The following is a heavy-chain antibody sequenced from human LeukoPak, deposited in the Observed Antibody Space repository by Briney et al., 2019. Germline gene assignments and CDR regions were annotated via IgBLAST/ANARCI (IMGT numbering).Heavy chain of an antibody. CDR1: GYRFTSYC. CDR3: ARKTGRGRSGDY. CDR2: IDPSDSET. D-gene: IGHD7-27*01. V-gene: IGHV5-51*01. Sequence: GESLKISCKVYGYRFTSYCIGWVRQMTGKGMEWMGIIDPSDSETRYTPSFQVQVTISVEQSLSTDYLHWNSLKASDTARHHSARKTGRGRSGDYWGQGTLVTVSS. J-gene: IGHJ4*02.